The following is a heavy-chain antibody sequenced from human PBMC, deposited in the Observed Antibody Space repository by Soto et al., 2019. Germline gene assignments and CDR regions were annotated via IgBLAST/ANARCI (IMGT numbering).Heavy chain of an antibody. Sequence: GESLKISCKGSGYSFTSYWISWVRQMPEKGLEWMGRIDPSDSYTNYSPSFQGHVTISADKSISTAYLQWSSLKASDTAMYYCARSPMEQIPKYGVWGQGTTVTVSS. CDR3: ARSPMEQIPKYGV. V-gene: IGHV5-10-1*01. J-gene: IGHJ6*02. CDR2: IDPSDSYT. D-gene: IGHD1-26*01. CDR1: GYSFTSYW.